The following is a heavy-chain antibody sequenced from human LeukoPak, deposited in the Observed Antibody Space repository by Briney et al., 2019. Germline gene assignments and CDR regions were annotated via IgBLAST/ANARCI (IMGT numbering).Heavy chain of an antibody. D-gene: IGHD6-13*01. J-gene: IGHJ5*02. CDR3: AKGYSSSWYPEAAFDP. Sequence: PGGSLRLSCAASGFTFSSYWMHWVRQAPGKGLEWVSGISWNSGSIGYADSVKGRFTISRDNAKNSLYLQMNSLRAEDMALYYCAKGYSSSWYPEAAFDPWGQGTLVTVSS. CDR1: GFTFSSYW. CDR2: ISWNSGSI. V-gene: IGHV3-9*03.